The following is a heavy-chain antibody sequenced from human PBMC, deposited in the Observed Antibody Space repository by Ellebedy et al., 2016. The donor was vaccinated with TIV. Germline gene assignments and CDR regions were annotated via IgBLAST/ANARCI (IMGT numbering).Heavy chain of an antibody. J-gene: IGHJ4*02. V-gene: IGHV3-11*01. Sequence: PGGSLRLSCAASGFTFSDYYMSWIRQAPGKGLEWISYISSDGNTIYYTDSVKGRFSLSRDNAKNSLYLQMDSLRAEDTAVYYCAKAAVGYCSGGSCYFDYWGQGTLVTVSS. CDR2: ISSDGNTI. CDR1: GFTFSDYY. CDR3: AKAAVGYCSGGSCYFDY. D-gene: IGHD2-15*01.